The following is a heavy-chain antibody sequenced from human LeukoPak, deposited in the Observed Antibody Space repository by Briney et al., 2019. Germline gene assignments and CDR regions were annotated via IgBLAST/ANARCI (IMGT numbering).Heavy chain of an antibody. D-gene: IGHD6-13*01. J-gene: IGHJ3*02. CDR3: AKSRSSWSDDTFDI. CDR1: GFTFSGYG. V-gene: IGHV3-21*01. CDR2: ISIGGTYI. Sequence: GGSLRLSCAASGFTFSGYGMFWVRQAPGKGLGWISSISIGGTYIYYADSVKGRFTISRNNAKNSLYLQMNSLRADDTAVYYCAKSRSSWSDDTFDIWGQGTMVTVSS.